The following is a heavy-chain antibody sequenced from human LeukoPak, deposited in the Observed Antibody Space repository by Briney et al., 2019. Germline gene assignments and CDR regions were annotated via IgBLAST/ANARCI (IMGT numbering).Heavy chain of an antibody. Sequence: ASVKVSCKASGYTFTSYGISWVRQAPGQGLEWMGWISAYNGNTNYAQKLQGRVTMTTATSTSTAVMELRSLRSDDTAVYYCARVGITMVRGVIITSDYYYYYMDVWGKGTTVTVSS. J-gene: IGHJ6*03. CDR3: ARVGITMVRGVIITSDYYYYYMDV. CDR2: ISAYNGNT. CDR1: GYTFTSYG. D-gene: IGHD3-10*01. V-gene: IGHV1-18*01.